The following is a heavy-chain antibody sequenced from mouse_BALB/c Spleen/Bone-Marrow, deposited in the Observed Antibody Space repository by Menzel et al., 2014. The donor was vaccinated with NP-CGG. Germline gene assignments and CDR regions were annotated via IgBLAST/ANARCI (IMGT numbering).Heavy chain of an antibody. D-gene: IGHD2-1*01. V-gene: IGHV2-9*02. CDR3: ARSPQRTTMIGY. Sequence: VKLVESGPGLVAPSQSLPITCTVSGFSLTSYGVHWVRQPPGKGLEWLGVIWAGGSTNYNSALMSRLSISKDNSKSQVFLKMNSLQTDDTAMYYCARSPQRTTMIGYWGQGTTLTVSS. J-gene: IGHJ2*01. CDR1: GFSLTSYG. CDR2: IWAGGST.